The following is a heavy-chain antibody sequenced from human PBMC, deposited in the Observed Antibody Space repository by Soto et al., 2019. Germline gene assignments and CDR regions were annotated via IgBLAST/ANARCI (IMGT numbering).Heavy chain of an antibody. J-gene: IGHJ4*02. Sequence: QGQLQESGPGLVKPSQALPLICTVSGGSISSGGHYWSWIRQHPGKGLEWIGYIYYTGTTYYNPSLRSRLTISVDSSRNQFSLRLSSVTAADTAVYYCAREDETSNYFDYWGQGTLVTVSS. CDR2: IYYTGTT. D-gene: IGHD2-2*01. CDR3: AREDETSNYFDY. V-gene: IGHV4-31*03. CDR1: GGSISSGGHY.